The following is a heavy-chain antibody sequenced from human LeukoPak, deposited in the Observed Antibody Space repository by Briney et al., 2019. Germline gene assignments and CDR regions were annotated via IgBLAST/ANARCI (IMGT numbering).Heavy chain of an antibody. J-gene: IGHJ4*02. D-gene: IGHD1-14*01. CDR3: ARDTGVRPRVAHFDF. CDR2: IYYSGSP. Sequence: SETLSLTCTVSGGSISSSYWSWIRQPPGKGLEWIGYIYYSGSPNYNPSLKSRVTISVDTSKNQFSLQLNSVTPEDTAVYYCARDTGVRPRVAHFDFWGQGTLVTVSS. CDR1: GGSISSSY. V-gene: IGHV4-59*12.